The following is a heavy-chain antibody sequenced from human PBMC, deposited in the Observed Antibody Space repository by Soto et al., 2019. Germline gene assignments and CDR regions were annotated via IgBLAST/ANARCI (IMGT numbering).Heavy chain of an antibody. Sequence: QITLKEAGPTLVKPTETLTLTCTFSGFSFTTTSMGVGWTRQPPGKALEWLAIIYWSGESRYNPLLTRRLTRTEDTSKNQVVLTMTNMDPKDTATYYCAHRESTGTTTYFDSWGQGIPVTVAA. V-gene: IGHV2-5*01. J-gene: IGHJ4*02. CDR2: IYWSGES. CDR1: GFSFTTTSMG. CDR3: AHRESTGTTTYFDS. D-gene: IGHD1-1*01.